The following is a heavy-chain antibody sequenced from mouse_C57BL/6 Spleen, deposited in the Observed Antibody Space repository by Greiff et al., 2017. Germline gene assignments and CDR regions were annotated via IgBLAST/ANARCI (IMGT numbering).Heavy chain of an antibody. Sequence: EVKVVESGGDLVKPGGSLKLSCAASGFTFSSYGMSWVRQTPDKRLEWVATISSGGSYTYYPDSVKGRFTISRDNAKNTLYLQMSSLKSEDTAMYYCARHTDGYFDVWGTGTTVTVSS. CDR3: ARHTDGYFDV. CDR1: GFTFSSYG. J-gene: IGHJ1*03. CDR2: ISSGGSYT. V-gene: IGHV5-6*01.